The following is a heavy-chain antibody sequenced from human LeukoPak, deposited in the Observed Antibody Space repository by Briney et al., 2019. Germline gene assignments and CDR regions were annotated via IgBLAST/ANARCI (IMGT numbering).Heavy chain of an antibody. CDR1: GGTFSSYA. D-gene: IGHD1-26*01. CDR2: MNPNSGNT. V-gene: IGHV1-8*02. CDR3: ARGGDSGFDY. Sequence: ASVKVSCKASGGTFSSYAISWVRQATGQGLEWMGWMNPNSGNTGYAQKFQGRVTMTRNTSISTAYMELSSLRSEDTAVYYCARGGDSGFDYWGQGTLVTVSS. J-gene: IGHJ4*02.